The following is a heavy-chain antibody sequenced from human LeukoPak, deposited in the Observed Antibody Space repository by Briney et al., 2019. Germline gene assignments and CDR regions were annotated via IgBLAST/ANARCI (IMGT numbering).Heavy chain of an antibody. V-gene: IGHV4-59*01. CDR3: ARAITADSSGYYSRQYYYMDV. CDR2: IYYSGST. Sequence: SETLSLTCTVSGGSISSYYWSWIRQPPGKGLEWIGYIYYSGSTNYNPSLKSRVTISVDTSKNQFSLKLSSVTAADTAVYYCARAITADSSGYYSRQYYYMDVWGKGTTVTISS. D-gene: IGHD3-22*01. CDR1: GGSISSYY. J-gene: IGHJ6*03.